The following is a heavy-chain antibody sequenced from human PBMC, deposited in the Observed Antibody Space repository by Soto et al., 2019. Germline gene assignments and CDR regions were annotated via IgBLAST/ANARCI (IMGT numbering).Heavy chain of an antibody. CDR3: ARVNRRGSTVVNDDAFDI. V-gene: IGHV3-30-3*01. CDR1: GFTFSSYA. D-gene: IGHD4-17*01. J-gene: IGHJ3*02. CDR2: ISYDGSNK. Sequence: QVQLVESGGGVVQPGRSLRLSCAASGFTFSSYAMHWVRQAPGKGLEWVAVISYDGSNKYYADSVKGRFTISRDNSKNTRYLQMNSLRAEDTAVYYCARVNRRGSTVVNDDAFDIWGQGTMVTVSS.